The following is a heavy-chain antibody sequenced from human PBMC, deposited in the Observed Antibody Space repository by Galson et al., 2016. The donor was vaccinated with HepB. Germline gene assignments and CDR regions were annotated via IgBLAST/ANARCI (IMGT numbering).Heavy chain of an antibody. V-gene: IGHV3-33*01. J-gene: IGHJ2*01. CDR2: IWSNGNKK. CDR1: GFILTNYG. Sequence: SLRLSCAASGFILTNYGLHWVRQAPGTGLEWVADIWSNGNKKYYADSVRGRFSVSRDQAKNTLYMQMNSLSAEDTAVYYCARDSNTSGLHWYFDLWGRGTLVTVSS. D-gene: IGHD3-22*01. CDR3: ARDSNTSGLHWYFDL.